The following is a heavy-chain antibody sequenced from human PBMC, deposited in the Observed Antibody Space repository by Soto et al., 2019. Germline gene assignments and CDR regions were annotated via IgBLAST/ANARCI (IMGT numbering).Heavy chain of an antibody. J-gene: IGHJ4*01. CDR1: GYTFTSYG. CDR3: ARFASSGWFFDY. D-gene: IGHD6-19*01. CDR2: INPYNGKT. Sequence: ASVKVSCKASGYTFTSYGISWVRQAPGQGLEWMGWINPYNGKTNYAQNFQGRVTMTRNTSTTTAYMELSSLRSEDTAVYYCARFASSGWFFDYWGQGTLVTVSS. V-gene: IGHV1-18*01.